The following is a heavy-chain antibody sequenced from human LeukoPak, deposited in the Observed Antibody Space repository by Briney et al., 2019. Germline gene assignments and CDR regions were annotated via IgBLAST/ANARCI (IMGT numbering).Heavy chain of an antibody. CDR3: ARGNFDSSGWYSDY. CDR2: IIPMFGTA. D-gene: IGHD3-22*01. CDR1: GGTFSNYA. V-gene: IGHV1-69*05. J-gene: IGHJ4*02. Sequence: SVKVSCKASGGTFSNYAITWVRQAPGQGLEWMGRIIPMFGTANYAQKFQGRVTFTTDVSTSTAYMELSSLRSEDTAVYYCARGNFDSSGWYSDYWGQGTLVTVSS.